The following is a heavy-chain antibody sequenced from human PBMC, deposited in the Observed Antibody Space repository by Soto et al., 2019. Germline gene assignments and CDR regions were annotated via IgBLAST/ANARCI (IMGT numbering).Heavy chain of an antibody. V-gene: IGHV3-21*01. J-gene: IGHJ4*02. D-gene: IGHD4-17*01. CDR2: VSSSSSYI. CDR1: GFTFSSYS. CDR3: ARGEDDERPTVTTYPLAPLDY. Sequence: EVQLVESGGGLVKPGGSLRLSCAASGFTFSSYSMNWVRQAPGKGLEWVSSVSSSSSYIYYADSVKGRFTISRDNAKNSLYLQMNSLRADDTAVYYCARGEDDERPTVTTYPLAPLDYWGQGTLVTVSS.